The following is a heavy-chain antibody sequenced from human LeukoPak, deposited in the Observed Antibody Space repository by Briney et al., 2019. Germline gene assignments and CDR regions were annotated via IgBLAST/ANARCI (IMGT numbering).Heavy chain of an antibody. CDR1: GXTXSSYA. J-gene: IGHJ4*02. V-gene: IGHV3-23*01. Sequence: PXXSLRLSCAXSGXTXSSYAMTWVRQAPGRGLEWVSSVDGGGGGTYYADSVKGRFTISRDNSKDTLYLQMNGLRAEDTAVYFCAKQSAGSAAWYSLHYDFWGQGTLVTVSS. D-gene: IGHD6-13*01. CDR2: VDGGGGGT. CDR3: AKQSAGSAAWYSLHYDF.